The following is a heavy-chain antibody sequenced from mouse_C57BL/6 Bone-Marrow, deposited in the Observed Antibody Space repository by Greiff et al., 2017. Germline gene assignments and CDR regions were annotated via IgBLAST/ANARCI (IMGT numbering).Heavy chain of an antibody. CDR1: GYTFTSYW. CDR2: IYPGSGST. D-gene: IGHD1-1*01. CDR3: ARTHYYGSSFYFDY. V-gene: IGHV1-55*01. J-gene: IGHJ2*01. Sequence: QVQLQQPGAELVKPGASVKMSCKASGYTFTSYWITWVKQRPGQGLEWIGEIYPGSGSTNYNEKFRSKATLTVDTSSSTAYMQLSSLTSEDSAVYYCARTHYYGSSFYFDYWGQGTTLTVSS.